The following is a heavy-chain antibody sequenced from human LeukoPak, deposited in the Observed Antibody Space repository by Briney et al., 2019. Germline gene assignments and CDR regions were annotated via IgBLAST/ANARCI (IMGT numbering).Heavy chain of an antibody. CDR1: GFTFSSYE. Sequence: GGSLRLSCAASGFTFSSYEMNWVRQAPGKGLEWVSYISSSGSTIYYADSVKGRFTISRDNAKNSLYLQMNSLRAEDTAVYYCAKAGSHYGSGSLIDYWGQGTLVTVSS. J-gene: IGHJ4*02. D-gene: IGHD3-10*01. CDR3: AKAGSHYGSGSLIDY. CDR2: ISSSGSTI. V-gene: IGHV3-48*03.